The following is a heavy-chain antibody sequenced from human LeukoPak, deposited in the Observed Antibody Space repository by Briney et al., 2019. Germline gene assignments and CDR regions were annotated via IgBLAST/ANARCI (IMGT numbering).Heavy chain of an antibody. CDR3: ARDRGSYRNFDWFDP. V-gene: IGHV3-33*01. Sequence: PGGSLRHSCAASGFTFSSYGMHWVRQAPGKGLEWVAVIWYDGGNKYYADSVKGRFTISRDNSKNTLDLQMNSLRAEDTAVYYCARDRGSYRNFDWFDPWGQGTLVTVSS. CDR2: IWYDGGNK. CDR1: GFTFSSYG. J-gene: IGHJ5*02. D-gene: IGHD1-26*01.